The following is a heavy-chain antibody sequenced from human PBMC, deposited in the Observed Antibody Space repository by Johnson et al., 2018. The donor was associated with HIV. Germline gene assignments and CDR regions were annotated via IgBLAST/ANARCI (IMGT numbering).Heavy chain of an antibody. J-gene: IGHJ3*02. Sequence: VQLVESGGGLVQPGGSLRLSCAASGFTFSSYAMHWIRQAPGKGLAWVSYISSSGSTIYYADSVKGRFTISRDNAKNSLYLQMNSLRAEDTAVYYCARGMTTVTNHDAFDIWGQGTMVTVSS. D-gene: IGHD4-17*01. CDR2: ISSSGSTI. V-gene: IGHV3-48*04. CDR1: GFTFSSYA. CDR3: ARGMTTVTNHDAFDI.